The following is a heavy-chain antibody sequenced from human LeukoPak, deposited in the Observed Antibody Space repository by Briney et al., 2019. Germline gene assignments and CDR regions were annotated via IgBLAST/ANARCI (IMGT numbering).Heavy chain of an antibody. J-gene: IGHJ3*02. CDR2: INHSGST. V-gene: IGHV4-34*01. D-gene: IGHD1-26*01. CDR1: GGSFSGYY. Sequence: PSETLSLTCAVYGGSFSGYYWSWIRQPPEKGLEWIGEINHSGSTNYNPTLKSRVTISVDTSKNQFSLQLNSVTPEDTAVYYCARGGRVGATRLYAFDIWGQGTMVTVSS. CDR3: ARGGRVGATRLYAFDI.